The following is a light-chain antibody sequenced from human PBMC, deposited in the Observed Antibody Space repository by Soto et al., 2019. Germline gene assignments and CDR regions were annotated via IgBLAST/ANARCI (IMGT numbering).Light chain of an antibody. Sequence: DIVMTQSPDSLAVSLGERATINCKSSQNVLYISNNKNYLAWYQQKPGQPPKLLIYWASTRESGVPDRFSGSGSEIDFTLIISSLQAEDVADYYCQQYYSTPQTFGQGTKVEI. V-gene: IGKV4-1*01. CDR1: QNVLYISNNKNY. CDR2: WAS. CDR3: QQYYSTPQT. J-gene: IGKJ1*01.